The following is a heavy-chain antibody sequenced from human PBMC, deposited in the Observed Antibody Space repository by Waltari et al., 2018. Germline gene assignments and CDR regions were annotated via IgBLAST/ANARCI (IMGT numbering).Heavy chain of an antibody. V-gene: IGHV4-59*09. CDR3: ARGPSKPPWLVN. J-gene: IGHJ4*02. Sequence: SSNYNPSLKSRVTISVDTSKNQFSLKLNSVTAADTAVYYCARGPSKPPWLVNWGQGTLVTVSS. D-gene: IGHD6-19*01. CDR2: SS.